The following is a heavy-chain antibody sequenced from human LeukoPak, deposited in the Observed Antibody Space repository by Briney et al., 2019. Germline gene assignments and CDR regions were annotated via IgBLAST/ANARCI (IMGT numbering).Heavy chain of an antibody. V-gene: IGHV3-74*01. D-gene: IGHD5-18*01. CDR3: SRDAVDTANAV. CDR1: GFTFTTYW. Sequence: GGSLRLSCAASGFTFTTYWMHWVRQAPGKGLVWVSHINSDGSITSYADSVKGRFTISRDNAKNTLYLQMNSLRAEDTAVYYCSRDAVDTANAVWGQGTTVTVSS. CDR2: INSDGSIT. J-gene: IGHJ6*02.